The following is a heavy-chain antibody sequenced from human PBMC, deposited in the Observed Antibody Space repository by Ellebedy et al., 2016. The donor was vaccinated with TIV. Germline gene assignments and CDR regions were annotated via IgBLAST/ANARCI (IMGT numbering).Heavy chain of an antibody. CDR2: ISYSGST. V-gene: IGHV4-59*01. J-gene: IGHJ4*02. D-gene: IGHD4-23*01. CDR3: ARERFYGGNSVPDY. CDR1: GGSISPYY. Sequence: MPSETLSLTCTVSGGSISPYYWSWIRQPPGKGLEWIGYISYSGSTNYNPSLKSRVTISVDTSKNQFSLRLSSVTAADTAVYYCARERFYGGNSVPDYWGQGTLVTVSS.